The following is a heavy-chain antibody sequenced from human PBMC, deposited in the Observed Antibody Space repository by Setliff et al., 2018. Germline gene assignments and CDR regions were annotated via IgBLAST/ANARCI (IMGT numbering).Heavy chain of an antibody. J-gene: IGHJ4*02. CDR2: IYSSGNT. D-gene: IGHD3-22*01. CDR3: ARESRYYYDNLGTLDY. CDR1: GGSISSGDCY. Sequence: SETLSLTCTVSGGSISSGDCYWSWIRQPPGKGLEWIGYIYSSGNTYYNPSLKSRVSISVDTSKNQFSLKLSSVTAADTAVYYCARESRYYYDNLGTLDYWGQGTLVTVSS. V-gene: IGHV4-30-4*08.